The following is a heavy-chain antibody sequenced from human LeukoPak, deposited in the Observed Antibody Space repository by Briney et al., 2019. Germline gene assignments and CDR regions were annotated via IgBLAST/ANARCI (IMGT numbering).Heavy chain of an antibody. CDR3: ASPLVGATYPYYYGMDV. Sequence: ASVKVSCKASGYTFTSYAMHWVRQAPGQRLEWMGWINAGNGNTKYSQKFQGRVTITRDTSASTAYMELSSLRSEDTAAYYCASPLVGATYPYYYGMDVWGQGTTVTISS. CDR1: GYTFTSYA. V-gene: IGHV1-3*01. J-gene: IGHJ6*02. CDR2: INAGNGNT. D-gene: IGHD1-26*01.